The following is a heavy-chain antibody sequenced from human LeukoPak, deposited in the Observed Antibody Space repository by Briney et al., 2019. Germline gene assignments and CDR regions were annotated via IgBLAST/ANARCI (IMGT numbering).Heavy chain of an antibody. J-gene: IGHJ4*02. D-gene: IGHD5-18*01. CDR3: AKVRWIQLWFSAFDY. CDR1: GFTFSSYA. V-gene: IGHV3-23*01. Sequence: SGGSLRLSCAASGFTFSSYAMSWVRQAPGKGLEWVSAISGSGGSTYYADSVKGRFTISRDNSKNTLYLQMNSLRAEDTAVYYCAKVRWIQLWFSAFDYWGQGTLVTVSS. CDR2: ISGSGGST.